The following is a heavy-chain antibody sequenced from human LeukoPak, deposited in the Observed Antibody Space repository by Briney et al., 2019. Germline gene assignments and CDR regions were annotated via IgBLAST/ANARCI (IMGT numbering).Heavy chain of an antibody. CDR3: AKDRFSGWYTVFDY. V-gene: IGHV3-23*01. Sequence: PGGSLRLSCAASGFTFSSYAMSWIRQAPGKGQEWVSAISGSGGSTYHADSVKGRFTISRDNSKNTLYLQMNSLRAEDTAVYYCAKDRFSGWYTVFDYWGQGTLVTVSS. D-gene: IGHD6-19*01. J-gene: IGHJ4*02. CDR2: ISGSGGST. CDR1: GFTFSSYA.